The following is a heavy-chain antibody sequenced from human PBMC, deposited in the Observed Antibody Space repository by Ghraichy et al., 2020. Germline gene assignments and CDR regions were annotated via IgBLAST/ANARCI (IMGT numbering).Heavy chain of an antibody. V-gene: IGHV3-23*01. CDR1: GFTFSSYA. D-gene: IGHD3-9*01. Sequence: ESLNISCAASGFTFSSYAMSWVRQAPGKGLEWVSAISGSGGSTYYADSVKGRFTISRDNSKNTLYLQMNSLRAEDTAVYYCAKAGFFLTGYFDYWGQGTLVTVSS. CDR3: AKAGFFLTGYFDY. CDR2: ISGSGGST. J-gene: IGHJ4*02.